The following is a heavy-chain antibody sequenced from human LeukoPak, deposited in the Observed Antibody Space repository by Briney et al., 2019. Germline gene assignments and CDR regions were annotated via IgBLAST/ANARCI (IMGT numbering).Heavy chain of an antibody. D-gene: IGHD6-19*01. V-gene: IGHV4-30-4*01. CDR1: GGSISSGDYY. CDR2: MYYSGST. J-gene: IGHJ6*02. CDR3: VRHVSSGWDYYNGLDV. Sequence: SETLSLTCTVSGGSISSGDYYWSWIRQPPGKGLEWIAYMYYSGSTHYNPSLESRVTISVDTSKYQVSLTLSSVTATDTAVYYCVRHVSSGWDYYNGLDVWGQGTTVTVSS.